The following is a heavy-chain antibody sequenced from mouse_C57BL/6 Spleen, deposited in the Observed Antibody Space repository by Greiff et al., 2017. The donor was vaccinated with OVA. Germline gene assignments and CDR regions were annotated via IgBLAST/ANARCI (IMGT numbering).Heavy chain of an antibody. J-gene: IGHJ3*01. D-gene: IGHD1-1*01. CDR1: GYTFTSYW. Sequence: QVQLQQPGAELVMPGASVKLSCKASGYTFTSYWMHWVKQRPGQGLEWIGEIDPSDSYTNYNQKFKGKSTLTVDKSSSPAYMQLSSLTSEDSAVYYCARSGLLRYWFAYWGQGTLVTVSA. V-gene: IGHV1-69*01. CDR3: ARSGLLRYWFAY. CDR2: IDPSDSYT.